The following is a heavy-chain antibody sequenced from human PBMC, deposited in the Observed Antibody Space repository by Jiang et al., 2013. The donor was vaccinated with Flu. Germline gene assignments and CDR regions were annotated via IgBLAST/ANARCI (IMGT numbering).Heavy chain of an antibody. V-gene: IGHV4-39*07. CDR3: ASQHWDHGLGSYYMSY. CDR2: LLWWEAP. D-gene: IGHD3-10*01. Sequence: GKGRGVDWEYLLWWEAPTTTRPSKSRVTISVDTSKNQFSLKLSSVTAADTAVYYCASQHWDHGLGSYYMSYWGQGTLVTVSS. J-gene: IGHJ4*02.